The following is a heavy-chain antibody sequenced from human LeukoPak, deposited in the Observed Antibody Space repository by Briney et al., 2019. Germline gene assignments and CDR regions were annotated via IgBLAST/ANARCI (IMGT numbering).Heavy chain of an antibody. CDR3: AIHLRYLGGDY. V-gene: IGHV3-30*03. CDR2: ISYDGSNK. D-gene: IGHD3-9*01. CDR1: GFTFSSYG. J-gene: IGHJ4*02. Sequence: GGSLRLSCAASGFTFSSYGMHWVRQAPGKGLEWVAVISYDGSNKYYADSVKGRFTISRDNSKNTLYLQMNSLRAEDTAVYYCAIHLRYLGGDYWGQGTLVTVSS.